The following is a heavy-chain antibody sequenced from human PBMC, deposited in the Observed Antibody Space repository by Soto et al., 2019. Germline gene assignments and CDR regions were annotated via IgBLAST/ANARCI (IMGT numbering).Heavy chain of an antibody. CDR3: ASPAQLPGYYYYYGMDV. Sequence: GGSLRLSCAASGFTFSSYAMHWVRQAPGKGLEWVAVISYDGSNKYYADSVKGRFTISRDNSKNTLYLQMNSLRAEDTAVYYCASPAQLPGYYYYYGMDVWGQGTTVTVSS. CDR2: ISYDGSNK. J-gene: IGHJ6*02. V-gene: IGHV3-30-3*01. D-gene: IGHD6-6*01. CDR1: GFTFSSYA.